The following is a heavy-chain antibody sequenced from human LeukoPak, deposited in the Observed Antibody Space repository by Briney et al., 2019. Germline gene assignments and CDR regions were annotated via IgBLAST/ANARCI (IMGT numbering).Heavy chain of an antibody. CDR3: ARAPSFGDYGGDY. CDR2: ISAYSGDT. V-gene: IGHV1-18*01. J-gene: IGHJ4*02. CDR1: GYNFTNYG. Sequence: ASVKVSCKASGYNFTNYGISWVRQAPGQGLEWMGWISAYSGDTNYAQRLQGRLTMTTDTSPTTAYLELRCLTSDDTAVYYCARAPSFGDYGGDYWGQGTLVTVSS. D-gene: IGHD4-17*01.